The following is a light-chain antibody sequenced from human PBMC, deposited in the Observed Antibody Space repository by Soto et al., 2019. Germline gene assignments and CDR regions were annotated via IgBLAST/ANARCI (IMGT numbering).Light chain of an antibody. J-gene: IGKJ1*01. CDR1: QNVDSN. V-gene: IGKV3-15*01. CDR3: HQYNNWPRT. CDR2: AVF. Sequence: EIVLTQSPGTLSLSQVERATLSFRASQNVDSNYLAWYQHKPGQAPRLVIYAVFTRAAGIPGRFSGGASGTEFTLTINGLQSEDFAVYYCHQYNNWPRTFGQGTKVDIK.